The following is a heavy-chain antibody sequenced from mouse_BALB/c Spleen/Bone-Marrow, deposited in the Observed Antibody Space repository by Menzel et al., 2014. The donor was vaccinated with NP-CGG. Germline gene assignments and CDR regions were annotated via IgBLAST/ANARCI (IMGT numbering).Heavy chain of an antibody. V-gene: IGHV1S130*01. Sequence: QVQLQQSGSVLVRPGASVKLSCKASGYTFTSSWMHWAKQRPGQGLEWIGEIHPNSGNTNYNEKFKGKATLTVDTSSGTAYVDLSSLTSEDSAVYYCARYWSGFAYWGQGALVTVSA. CDR1: GYTFTSSW. J-gene: IGHJ3*01. CDR2: IHPNSGNT. CDR3: ARYWSGFAY. D-gene: IGHD4-1*01.